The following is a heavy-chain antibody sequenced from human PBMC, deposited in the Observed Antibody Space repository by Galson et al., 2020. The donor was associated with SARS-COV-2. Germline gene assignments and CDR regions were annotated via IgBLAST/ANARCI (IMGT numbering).Heavy chain of an antibody. D-gene: IGHD5-18*01. CDR2: IYYSGST. CDR1: GGSISSGDYY. CDR3: ARRLIQLGSLGGRDV. V-gene: IGHV4-30-4*01. Sequence: ETSETLSLTCTVSGGSISSGDYYWSWIRQPPGKGLEWIGYIYYSGSTYYNPSLKSRVTISVDTSKNQFSLKLSSVTAADTAVYYCARRLIQLGSLGGRDVWGQGTTVTVSS. J-gene: IGHJ6*02.